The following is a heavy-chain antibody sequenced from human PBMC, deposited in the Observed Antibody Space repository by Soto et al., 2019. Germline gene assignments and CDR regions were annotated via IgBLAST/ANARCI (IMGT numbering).Heavy chain of an antibody. CDR3: ARGRTLITGTSLDY. Sequence: QVQLQQWGAGLLKPSETLSLTCAVYGGSFSGYYWTWIRQPPGKGLEWIGEINRSGSTNYKPSLRGRATISVDTSKNKVSLKVSSVTAADTAVYYCARGRTLITGTSLDYWGQGTLVTVSS. CDR2: INRSGST. D-gene: IGHD1-20*01. J-gene: IGHJ4*02. CDR1: GGSFSGYY. V-gene: IGHV4-34*01.